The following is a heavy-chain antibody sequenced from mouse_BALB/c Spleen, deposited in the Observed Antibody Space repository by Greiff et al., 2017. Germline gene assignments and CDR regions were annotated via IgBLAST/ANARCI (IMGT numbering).Heavy chain of an antibody. J-gene: IGHJ4*01. CDR2: ISYSGST. CDR1: GYSITSDYA. D-gene: IGHD2-3*01. Sequence: EVKLVESGPDLVKPSQSLSLTCTVTGYSITSDYAWNWIRQFPGNKLEWMGYISYSGSTSYNPSLKSRISITRDTSKNQFFLQLNSVTTEDTATYYCARDGPYYAMDYWGQGTSVTVSS. V-gene: IGHV3-2*02. CDR3: ARDGPYYAMDY.